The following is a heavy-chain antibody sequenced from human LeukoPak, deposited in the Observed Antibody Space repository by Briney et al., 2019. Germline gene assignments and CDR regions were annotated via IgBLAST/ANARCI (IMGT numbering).Heavy chain of an antibody. Sequence: PSETLSLTCTVSGGSISSSSYYWGWIRQPPGKGLEWIGSIYYSGTTYYNPSLKSRVTISVDTSKNQFSLKLSSVTAADTAVYYCARGRALSSGWARRAYYYYYMDVWGKGTTVTVSS. V-gene: IGHV4-39*07. D-gene: IGHD6-19*01. J-gene: IGHJ6*03. CDR3: ARGRALSSGWARRAYYYYYMDV. CDR1: GGSISSSSYY. CDR2: IYYSGTT.